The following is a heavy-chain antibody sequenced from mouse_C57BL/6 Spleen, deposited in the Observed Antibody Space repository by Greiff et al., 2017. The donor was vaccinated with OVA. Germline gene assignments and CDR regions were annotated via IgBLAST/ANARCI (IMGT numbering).Heavy chain of an antibody. D-gene: IGHD1-1*01. CDR2: IYPGDGDT. CDR3: AIYYGVAGFAY. J-gene: IGHJ3*01. V-gene: IGHV1-80*01. Sequence: QVHVKQSGAELVKPGASVKISCKASGYAFSSYWMNWVKQRPGKGLEWIGQIYPGDGDTNYNGKFKGKATLTADKSSSTAYMQLSSLTSEDSAVYFCAIYYGVAGFAYWGQGTLVTVSA. CDR1: GYAFSSYW.